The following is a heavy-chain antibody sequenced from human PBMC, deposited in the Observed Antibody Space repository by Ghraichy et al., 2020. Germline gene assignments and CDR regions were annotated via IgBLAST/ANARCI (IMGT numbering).Heavy chain of an antibody. CDR3: ATYIVVVVAATHGYFDY. D-gene: IGHD2-15*01. Sequence: ASVKVSCKVSGYTLTELSMHWVRQAPGKGLEWMGGFDPEDGETIYAQKFQGRVTMTEDTSTDTAYMELSSLRSEDTAVYYCATYIVVVVAATHGYFDYWGQGTLVTVSS. V-gene: IGHV1-24*01. CDR2: FDPEDGET. J-gene: IGHJ4*02. CDR1: GYTLTELS.